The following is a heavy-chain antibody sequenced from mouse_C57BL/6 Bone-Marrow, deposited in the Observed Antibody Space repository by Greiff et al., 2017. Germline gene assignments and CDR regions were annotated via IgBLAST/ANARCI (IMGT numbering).Heavy chain of an antibody. CDR3: ANDYGWFAY. CDR1: GYTFTSYW. V-gene: IGHV1-64*01. Sequence: VQLQQPGAELVKPGASVKLSCKASGYTFTSYWMHWVKQRPGQGLEWIGMIHPTSGSTNYNEKFKSKATLTVDKSSSTAYMQRSSMTSEDSAAYYCANDYGWFAYWGQGTLVTVSA. D-gene: IGHD2-4*01. J-gene: IGHJ3*01. CDR2: IHPTSGST.